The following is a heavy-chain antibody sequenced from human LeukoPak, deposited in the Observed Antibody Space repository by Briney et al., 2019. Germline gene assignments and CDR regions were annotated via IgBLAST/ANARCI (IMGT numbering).Heavy chain of an antibody. CDR2: INHSGST. CDR3: ARFCGGDCPDY. Sequence: SETLSLTCAVYGGSFSGYYWSWIRQPPGKGLEWIGEINHSGSTNYNPSLKSRVTISVDTSKNQFSLKLSSVTAADTAVYYCARFCGGDCPDYWGQGTLVTVSS. CDR1: GGSFSGYY. D-gene: IGHD2-21*02. J-gene: IGHJ4*02. V-gene: IGHV4-34*01.